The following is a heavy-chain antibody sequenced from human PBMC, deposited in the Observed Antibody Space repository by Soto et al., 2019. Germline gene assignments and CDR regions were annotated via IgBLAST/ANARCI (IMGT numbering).Heavy chain of an antibody. CDR3: ARLYEGRIRPIEDY. V-gene: IGHV4-39*01. J-gene: IGHJ4*02. CDR1: GGSISSYGYY. D-gene: IGHD2-8*01. Sequence: QLQVQESGPGLVKPSETLSLTCTVSGGSISSYGYYWGWFRQPPGKGLEWIASIFFNGNTYYNPSLNSRVAISADTSNNPISLTLSSVTATDAALYYCARLYEGRIRPIEDYWGLGTLVTVSS. CDR2: IFFNGNT.